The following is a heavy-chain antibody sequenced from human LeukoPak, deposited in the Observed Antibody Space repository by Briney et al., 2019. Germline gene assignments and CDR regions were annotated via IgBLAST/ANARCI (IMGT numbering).Heavy chain of an antibody. D-gene: IGHD7-27*01. CDR2: ISGSGGST. CDR3: AKVPHRFLTGNFDY. Sequence: PGGSLRLSCAASGFTFSTYNMNWVRQAPGKGLEWVSAISGSGGSTYYADSVKGRFTISRDNSKNTLYLQMNSLRAEDTAVYYCAKVPHRFLTGNFDYWGQGTLVTVSS. V-gene: IGHV3-23*01. J-gene: IGHJ4*02. CDR1: GFTFSTYN.